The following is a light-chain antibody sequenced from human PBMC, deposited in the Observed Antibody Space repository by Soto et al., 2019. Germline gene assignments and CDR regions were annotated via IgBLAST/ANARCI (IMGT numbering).Light chain of an antibody. CDR1: RSNIGSNL. Sequence: QSVLTQPPSASGTPGQRVSISCSGGRSNIGSNLVSWYQQLPGTAPKLLLYFNDQRPSGVPDRFSGSKSGTSASLAVSELQSEDEADDFCASWDDSLKSVLFGGGTKLTVL. J-gene: IGLJ3*02. CDR2: FND. V-gene: IGLV1-44*01. CDR3: ASWDDSLKSVL.